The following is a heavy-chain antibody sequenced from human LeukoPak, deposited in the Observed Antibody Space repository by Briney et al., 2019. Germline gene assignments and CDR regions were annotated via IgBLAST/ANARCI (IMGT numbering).Heavy chain of an antibody. CDR1: GFTFSSYS. CDR2: ISSSSSYI. J-gene: IGHJ4*02. D-gene: IGHD2-2*01. Sequence: GGSLRLSCAASGFTFSSYSMNWVRQAPGKGLEWVSSISSSSSYIHYADSVKGRFTISRDNAKNSLYLQMNSLRAEDTAVYYCARGTRGSYFDYWGQGTLVTVSS. V-gene: IGHV3-21*01. CDR3: ARGTRGSYFDY.